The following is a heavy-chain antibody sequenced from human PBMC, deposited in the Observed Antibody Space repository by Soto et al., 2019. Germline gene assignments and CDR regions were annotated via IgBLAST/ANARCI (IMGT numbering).Heavy chain of an antibody. J-gene: IGHJ3*02. CDR2: IYYSGST. CDR1: GDSISSGYY. D-gene: IGHD3-10*01. V-gene: IGHV4-38-2*01. Sequence: SETLSLTCAVSGDSISSGYYWAWIRQPPGKGQEWIGYIYYSGSTYYNPSLKSRVTISVDTSKNQFSLKLSSVTAADTAVYYCARAHYYGSGSRYAFDIWGQGTMVTVSS. CDR3: ARAHYYGSGSRYAFDI.